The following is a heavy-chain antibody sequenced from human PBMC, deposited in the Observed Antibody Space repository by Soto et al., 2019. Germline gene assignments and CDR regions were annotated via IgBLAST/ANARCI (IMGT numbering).Heavy chain of an antibody. V-gene: IGHV4-4*02. CDR3: ARDWRFGELLSGFDY. Sequence: SETLSLTCAVSGGSISSSNWWSWVRQPPGKGLEWIGEIYHSGSTNYNPSLKSRVTISVDKSKNQFSLKPSSVTAADTAVYYCARDWRFGELLSGFDYWGQGTLVTVSS. J-gene: IGHJ4*02. D-gene: IGHD3-10*01. CDR2: IYHSGST. CDR1: GGSISSSNW.